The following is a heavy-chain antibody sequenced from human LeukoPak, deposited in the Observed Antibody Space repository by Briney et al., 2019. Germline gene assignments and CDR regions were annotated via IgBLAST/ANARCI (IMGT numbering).Heavy chain of an antibody. J-gene: IGHJ4*02. CDR1: ADSISNYY. Sequence: PSETLSLTCTDSADSISNYYWSWIRQPRGKGLEWIGYISYSGSTNYNPSLKSRVTISIDTSKNQFSLKMSSVTAADTAVYYCARHSAGTTYDYWGQGTLVTVSS. V-gene: IGHV4-59*08. CDR3: ARHSAGTTYDY. D-gene: IGHD1-7*01. CDR2: ISYSGST.